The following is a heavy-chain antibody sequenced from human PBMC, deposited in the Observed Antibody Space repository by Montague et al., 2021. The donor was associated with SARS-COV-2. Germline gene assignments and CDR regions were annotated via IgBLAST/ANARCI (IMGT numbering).Heavy chain of an antibody. D-gene: IGHD3-10*01. CDR3: ARGGWGAPGTGRLFDY. CDR2: TYYRSKWYN. Sequence: CAISGDSVSSNSAAWNWISQSPSRGLEWLGRTYYRSKWYNDYAVPVKSRITINPDTSKNQFSLQLSSVTPEDTAVYYCARGGWGAPGTGRLFDYWGQGTLVTVSS. CDR1: GDSVSSNSAA. J-gene: IGHJ4*02. V-gene: IGHV6-1*01.